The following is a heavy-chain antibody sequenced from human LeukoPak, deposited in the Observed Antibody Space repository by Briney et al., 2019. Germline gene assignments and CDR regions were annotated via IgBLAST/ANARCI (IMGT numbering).Heavy chain of an antibody. D-gene: IGHD4-17*01. J-gene: IGHJ6*02. Sequence: SVKVSYKASRYTFTRYYMHWLRQAPGQGREGMGWINPNRGGTNYPQKLQGRVTITRGPSISTASMELSRLRSGDTAVYYCARVTDDYGDYCYGMDFWGQGTTVTVSS. CDR1: RYTFTRYY. V-gene: IGHV1-2*02. CDR2: INPNRGGT. CDR3: ARVTDDYGDYCYGMDF.